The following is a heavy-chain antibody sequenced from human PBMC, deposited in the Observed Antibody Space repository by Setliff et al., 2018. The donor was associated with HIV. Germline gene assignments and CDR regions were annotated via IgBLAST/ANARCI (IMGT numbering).Heavy chain of an antibody. V-gene: IGHV3-30*04. J-gene: IGHJ4*02. CDR1: GFTFSTSV. D-gene: IGHD6-19*01. Sequence: SLRLSCAASGFTFSTSVMHWVRQAPGKGLEWVAVISYDGSGKTYGDSVKGRITISRDNSKNTLYLQMDSLRPEDTAVYYCAREIGSSGSAGYFDYWGQGTLVTVSS. CDR2: ISYDGSGK. CDR3: AREIGSSGSAGYFDY.